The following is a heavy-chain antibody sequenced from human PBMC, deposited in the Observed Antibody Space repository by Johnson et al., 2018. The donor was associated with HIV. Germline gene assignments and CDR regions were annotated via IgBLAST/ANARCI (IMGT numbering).Heavy chain of an antibody. CDR1: GFTLNSYG. J-gene: IGHJ3*02. D-gene: IGHD6-19*01. V-gene: IGHV3-30*02. CDR2: IRYDGSNT. Sequence: QVQLVESGGGVVQPGGSLRLSCAASGFTLNSYGMHWVRQAPGKGLEWVAFIRYDGSNTYYGDSMTGRLTISRDNSKNTLFLQMNSLRAEDTAVYYCAKGSGWYSAFDIWGQGTMVTVSS. CDR3: AKGSGWYSAFDI.